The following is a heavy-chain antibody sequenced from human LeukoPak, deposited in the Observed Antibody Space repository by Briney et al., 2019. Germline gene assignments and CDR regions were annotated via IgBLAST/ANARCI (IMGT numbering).Heavy chain of an antibody. Sequence: GESLKISCKGSGYIFTSYWIGWVRQMPGKGLEWMGIIYPGDSDTRYSPSFQGQVTISADKSISTAYLQWSSLKASDTAMYYCARFRVAVAGTQYYFDYWGQGTLVTVSS. V-gene: IGHV5-51*01. CDR2: IYPGDSDT. D-gene: IGHD6-19*01. CDR3: ARFRVAVAGTQYYFDY. J-gene: IGHJ4*02. CDR1: GYIFTSYW.